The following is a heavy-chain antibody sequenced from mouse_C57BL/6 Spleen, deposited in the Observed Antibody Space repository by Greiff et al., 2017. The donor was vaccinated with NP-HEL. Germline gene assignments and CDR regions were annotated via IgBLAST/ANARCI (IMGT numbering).Heavy chain of an antibody. CDR1: GYTFTSYW. J-gene: IGHJ1*03. D-gene: IGHD2-1*01. V-gene: IGHV1-64*01. CDR3: AREGIYYGNYGRWYFDV. Sequence: QVQLQQPGAELVKPGASVKLSCKASGYTFTSYWMHWVKQRPGQGLEWIGMIHPNSGSTNYNEKFKSKATLTVDKSSSTAYMQLSSLTSEDSAVYYCAREGIYYGNYGRWYFDVWGTGTTVTVSS. CDR2: IHPNSGST.